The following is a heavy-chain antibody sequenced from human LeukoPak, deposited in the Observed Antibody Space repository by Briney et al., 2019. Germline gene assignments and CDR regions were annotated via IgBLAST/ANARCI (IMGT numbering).Heavy chain of an antibody. CDR1: GYTFTSYG. Sequence: ASVKVSCKASGYTFTSYGISWVRQAPGQGLEWMGWISAYNGNTNYAQKLQGRVTMTTDTSTSTAYMELRSLRSDDTAVYYCASRLGYCSSTSCYSPVDYFDYWGQGTLVTVSS. CDR2: ISAYNGNT. D-gene: IGHD2-2*01. CDR3: ASRLGYCSSTSCYSPVDYFDY. J-gene: IGHJ4*02. V-gene: IGHV1-18*01.